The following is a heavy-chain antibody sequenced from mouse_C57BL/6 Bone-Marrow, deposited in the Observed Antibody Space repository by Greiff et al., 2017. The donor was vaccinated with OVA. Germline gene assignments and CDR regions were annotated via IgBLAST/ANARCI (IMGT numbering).Heavy chain of an antibody. CDR3: AVWD. CDR2: IDPSDSYT. J-gene: IGHJ3*01. V-gene: IGHV1-59*01. D-gene: IGHD4-1*01. CDR1: GYTFTSYW. Sequence: QVQLQQPGAELVRPGTSVKLSCKASGYTFTSYWMHWVKQRPGQGLEWIGVIDPSDSYTNYNQKFKGKATLTVDTSSSTAYMQLSSLTSEDSAVYYCAVWDWGQGTLVTVSA.